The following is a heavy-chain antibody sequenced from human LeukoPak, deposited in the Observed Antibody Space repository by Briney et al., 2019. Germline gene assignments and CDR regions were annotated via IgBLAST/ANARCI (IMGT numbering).Heavy chain of an antibody. CDR3: ARGAGGPYGDYFRY. V-gene: IGHV3-7*03. CDR2: IKQDGSEK. Sequence: PGGSLRLSCAASGFTFSGYWMSWVRQAPGKGLEWVAYIKQDGSEKYYVDSVKGRFTISRDNAKNSLHLQMNSLRAEDTAVYYCARGAGGPYGDYFRYWGQGTLVTVSS. CDR1: GFTFSGYW. D-gene: IGHD4-17*01. J-gene: IGHJ4*02.